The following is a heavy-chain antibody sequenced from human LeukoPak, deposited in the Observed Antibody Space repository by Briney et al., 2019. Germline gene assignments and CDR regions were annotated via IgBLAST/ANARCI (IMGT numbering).Heavy chain of an antibody. Sequence: SETLSLTCTVSGGSISSSIYYWGWIRQPPGKGLEWIGSISYSGSTYYNPSLKSRVTISVGTSKNQFSLKLSSVTAADTAVYYCTSKQWVYYYMDVWGKGTTVTVSS. CDR1: GGSISSSIYY. V-gene: IGHV4-39*01. CDR2: ISYSGST. D-gene: IGHD6-19*01. J-gene: IGHJ6*03. CDR3: TSKQWVYYYMDV.